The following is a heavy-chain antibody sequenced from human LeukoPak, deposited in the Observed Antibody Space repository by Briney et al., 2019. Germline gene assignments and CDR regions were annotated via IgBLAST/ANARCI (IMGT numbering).Heavy chain of an antibody. D-gene: IGHD4-23*01. CDR1: GHSFTDSW. V-gene: IGHV5-51*01. J-gene: IGHJ5*02. CDR2: IYLGSSHT. Sequence: HGESLKISCEGSGHSFTDSWIGWVRQMPGKGLEWMGIIYLGSSHTIYNPPFQGQVTISADRSINTAYLRWSSLKASDSAIYYCARAQNGGNRFDPWGQGTLVTVSS. CDR3: ARAQNGGNRFDP.